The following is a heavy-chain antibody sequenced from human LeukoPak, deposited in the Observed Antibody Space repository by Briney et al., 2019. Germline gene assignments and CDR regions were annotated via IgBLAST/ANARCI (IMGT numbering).Heavy chain of an antibody. CDR1: GGSISSGGYY. CDR2: IYYSGST. V-gene: IGHV4-31*03. Sequence: SETLSLTCTVSGGSISSGGYYWSWIRQHPGKGLEWIGYIYYSGSTYYNPSLKSRVTISVDTSKNQFSLKLSSVTAADTAVYYCARVGSGYPNAFDIWGQGTMVTVSS. J-gene: IGHJ3*02. CDR3: ARVGSGYPNAFDI. D-gene: IGHD3-3*01.